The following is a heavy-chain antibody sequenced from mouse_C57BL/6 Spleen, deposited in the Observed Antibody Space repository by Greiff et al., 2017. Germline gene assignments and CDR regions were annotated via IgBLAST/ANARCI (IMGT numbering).Heavy chain of an antibody. Sequence: QVQLQQSGAELVMPGASVKLSCKASGYTFTSYWMHWVKQRPGQGLEWIGEIDPSDSYPNYNQKFKGKSTLTVDKSSSTAYMQLSSLTSEDSAVYYCARRGGRAMDYWGQGTSVTVSS. CDR2: IDPSDSYP. CDR3: ARRGGRAMDY. V-gene: IGHV1-69*01. CDR1: GYTFTSYW. J-gene: IGHJ4*01.